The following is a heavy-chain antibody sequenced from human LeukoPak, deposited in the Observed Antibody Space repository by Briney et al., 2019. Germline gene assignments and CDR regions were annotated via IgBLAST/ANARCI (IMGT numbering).Heavy chain of an antibody. J-gene: IGHJ6*04. Sequence: GGSLRLSCAASGFTFSSYSMNWVRQAPGKGLEWVSSISSSSSYIYYADSVKGRFTISRDNAKNSLYLQMNSLRAEDTAVYYCARDQTTMVRGAITMYYYYGMDVWGKGTTVTVSS. D-gene: IGHD3-10*01. CDR3: ARDQTTMVRGAITMYYYYGMDV. CDR1: GFTFSSYS. CDR2: ISSSSSYI. V-gene: IGHV3-21*01.